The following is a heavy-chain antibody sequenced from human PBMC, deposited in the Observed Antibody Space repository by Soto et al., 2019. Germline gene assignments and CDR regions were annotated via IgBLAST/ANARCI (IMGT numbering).Heavy chain of an antibody. Sequence: GGPLGLSCAASGFNFSSYGMNWVRQAPGKGLERVAVISYDRSNKYYADSVKCRFTISRDNSKNTLYLQMNSMRAEYTAGYYCAKNEPLPDYWGQGTLVTVSS. V-gene: IGHV3-30*18. D-gene: IGHD1-1*01. CDR1: GFNFSSYG. CDR2: ISYDRSNK. CDR3: AKNEPLPDY. J-gene: IGHJ4*02.